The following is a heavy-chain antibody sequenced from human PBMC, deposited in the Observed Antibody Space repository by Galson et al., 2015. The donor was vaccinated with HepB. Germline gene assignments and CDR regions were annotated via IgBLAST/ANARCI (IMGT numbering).Heavy chain of an antibody. CDR2: IQPGDSDT. CDR3: ARRGSRSYYYYGMDV. J-gene: IGHJ6*02. V-gene: IGHV5-51*03. Sequence: QSGAEVKKSGESLKISCKGSGYSFTSYWIVWVRQRPGQGLEWMGIIQPGDSDTRYSPSFQGQVTISADKSIGTAYLQWNSLKASDSAMYYCARRGSRSYYYYGMDVWGQGTTVTVSS. D-gene: IGHD3-16*01. CDR1: GYSFTSYW.